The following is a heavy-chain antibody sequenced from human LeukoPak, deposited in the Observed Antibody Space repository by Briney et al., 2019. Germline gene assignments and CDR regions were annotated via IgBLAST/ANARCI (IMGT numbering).Heavy chain of an antibody. J-gene: IGHJ4*02. V-gene: IGHV3-21*01. CDR1: GFTFSSYS. Sequence: PGGSLRLSCAASGFTFSSYSMNWVRQAPGKGLEWVSSISSSSSYIYYADSVKGRFTISRDNAKNSLYLQMNSLRAEDTAVYYCARDNYGDYIIDYWGQGTLVTVPS. D-gene: IGHD4-17*01. CDR2: ISSSSSYI. CDR3: ARDNYGDYIIDY.